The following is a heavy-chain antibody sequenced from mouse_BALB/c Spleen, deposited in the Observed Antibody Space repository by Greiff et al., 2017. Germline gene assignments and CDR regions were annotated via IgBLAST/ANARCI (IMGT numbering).Heavy chain of an antibody. J-gene: IGHJ2*01. CDR3: ARDGFYYYGSSGFDY. CDR2: IRNKANGYTT. D-gene: IGHD1-1*01. V-gene: IGHV7-3*02. CDR1: GFTFTDYY. Sequence: EVQRVESGGGLVQPGGSLRLSCATSGFTFTDYYMSWVRQPPGKALEWLGFIRNKANGYTTEYSASVKGRFTISRDNSQSILYLQMNTLRAEDSATYYGARDGFYYYGSSGFDYWGQGTTLTVSS.